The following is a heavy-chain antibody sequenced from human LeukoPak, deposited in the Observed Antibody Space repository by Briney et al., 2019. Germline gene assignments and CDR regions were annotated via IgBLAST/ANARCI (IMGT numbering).Heavy chain of an antibody. CDR2: IYYSGST. V-gene: IGHV4-59*12. Sequence: SETLSLTCTVSGGSISSYYWSWIRQPPGKGLEWIGYIYYSGSTNYNPSLKSRVTMSVDTSKNQVSLKVSSMTAADTAVYYCARGTTVTTLNYYFYYMDVWGKGTTVIISS. J-gene: IGHJ6*03. CDR3: ARGTTVTTLNYYFYYMDV. CDR1: GGSISSYY. D-gene: IGHD4-17*01.